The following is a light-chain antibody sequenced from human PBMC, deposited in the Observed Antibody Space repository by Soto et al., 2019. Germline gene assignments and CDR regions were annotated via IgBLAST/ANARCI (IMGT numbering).Light chain of an antibody. CDR1: SSNIGAGYD. CDR2: GNS. J-gene: IGLJ3*02. Sequence: QSVLTQPPSVSGAPGQRVTISCTGSSSNIGAGYDVHWYQQLPGTAPKLLIYGNSNRPTGVPDRFSGSKSGTSASLAITGRQAEDEADYYCQSYDISLSAWVFGGGTQLTVL. V-gene: IGLV1-40*01. CDR3: QSYDISLSAWV.